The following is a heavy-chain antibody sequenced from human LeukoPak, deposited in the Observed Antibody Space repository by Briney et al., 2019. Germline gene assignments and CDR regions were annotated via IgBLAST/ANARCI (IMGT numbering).Heavy chain of an antibody. V-gene: IGHV3-21*01. J-gene: IGHJ4*02. CDR2: ISSSSSYI. D-gene: IGHD5-18*01. Sequence: GGSLRLSCAASGFTFSSYSMNWVRQAPGKGLEWVSSISSSSSYIYYADSVKGRFTISRDNAKNSLYLQMNSLRAEDTAVYYCARDADTAMVTYGGADYWGQGTLVTVSS. CDR1: GFTFSSYS. CDR3: ARDADTAMVTYGGADY.